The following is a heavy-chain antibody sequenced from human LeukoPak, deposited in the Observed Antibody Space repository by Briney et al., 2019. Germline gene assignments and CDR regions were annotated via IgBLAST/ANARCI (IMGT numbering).Heavy chain of an antibody. CDR2: ISAYNGNT. CDR3: ARVGRGSGSFYYFDY. V-gene: IGHV1-18*01. Sequence: GASVKVSCKASGYMFTAYGISWVRQAPGQELEWMGWISAYNGNTNYAHKLQGRVTMTTDTSTSTTYMELRSLRSDDTAVYYCARVGRGSGSFYYFDYWGQGTLLTVSS. J-gene: IGHJ4*02. D-gene: IGHD1-26*01. CDR1: GYMFTAYG.